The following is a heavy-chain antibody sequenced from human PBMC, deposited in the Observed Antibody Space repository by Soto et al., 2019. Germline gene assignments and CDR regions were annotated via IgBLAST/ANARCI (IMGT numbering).Heavy chain of an antibody. J-gene: IGHJ4*02. CDR3: ARGNLSFDVDS. CDR1: GFNFGFFG. V-gene: IGHV3-30*03. Sequence: QIQLVESGGDVVQPGKSLRLSCAASGFNFGFFGMHWVRQAPGKGLEWVAFISGDGINTQYADSVRGRFTLSRDYSRKTMYLQMDSLRDEDTALYYCARGNLSFDVDSGGLGTLVTVSS. CDR2: ISGDGINT. D-gene: IGHD1-26*01.